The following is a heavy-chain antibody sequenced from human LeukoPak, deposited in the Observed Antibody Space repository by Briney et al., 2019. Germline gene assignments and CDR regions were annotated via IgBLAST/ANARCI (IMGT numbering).Heavy chain of an antibody. CDR1: GLSFSGYY. CDR2: INHSGST. D-gene: IGHD5-18*01. V-gene: IGHV4-34*01. CDR3: ARARGYSYGRIDY. J-gene: IGHJ4*02. Sequence: SETLTLTCAVSGLSFSGYYWRWIRQPPGKGLEWIGEINHSGSTNYNPSLKIRVTISVDTSKNQFSLKLSSVTAADTAVYYCARARGYSYGRIDYWGQGTLVTVSS.